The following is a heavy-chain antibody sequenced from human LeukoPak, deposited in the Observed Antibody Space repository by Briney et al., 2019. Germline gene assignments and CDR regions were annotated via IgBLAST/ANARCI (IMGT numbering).Heavy chain of an antibody. CDR3: AKEKDIVVVVAANYFDY. J-gene: IGHJ4*02. CDR2: ISGSGGST. CDR1: GFTFSSYA. V-gene: IGHV3-23*01. Sequence: GRSLRLSCAASGFTFSSYAMSWVRQAPGKGLEWVSAISGSGGSTYYADSVKGRFTISRDNSKNTLYLQMNSLRAEDTAVYYCAKEKDIVVVVAANYFDYWGQGTLVTVSS. D-gene: IGHD2-15*01.